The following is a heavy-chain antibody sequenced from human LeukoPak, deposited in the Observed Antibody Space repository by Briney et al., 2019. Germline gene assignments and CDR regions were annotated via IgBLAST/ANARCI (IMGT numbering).Heavy chain of an antibody. CDR3: AKDMRGHDIFTLDY. CDR2: ISWNSGSI. Sequence: GGSLRLPCAASGFTFDDYAMHWVRQAPGKGLEWVSGISWNSGSIGYADSVKGRFTISRDNAKNSLYLQMNSLRAEDTALYYCAKDMRGHDIFTLDYWGQGTLVTVSS. CDR1: GFTFDDYA. V-gene: IGHV3-9*01. J-gene: IGHJ4*02. D-gene: IGHD3-9*01.